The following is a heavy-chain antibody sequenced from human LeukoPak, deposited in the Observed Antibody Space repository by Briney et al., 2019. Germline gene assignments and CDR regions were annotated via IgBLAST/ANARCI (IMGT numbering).Heavy chain of an antibody. Sequence: ASVKVSCKASAGTFSSYAISWVRQAPGQGLEWMGGIIPIFGTANYAQKFQGRVTITTDESTSTAYMELSSLRSEDTAVYYCATHPQGYFDYWGQGTLVTVSS. J-gene: IGHJ4*02. V-gene: IGHV1-69*05. CDR2: IIPIFGTA. CDR3: ATHPQGYFDY. CDR1: AGTFSSYA.